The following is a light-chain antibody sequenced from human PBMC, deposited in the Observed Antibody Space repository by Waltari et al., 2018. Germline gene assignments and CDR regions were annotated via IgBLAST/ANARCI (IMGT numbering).Light chain of an antibody. CDR3: ISYTSRAAAYV. CDR2: EVN. CDR1: SSDVGGYGL. V-gene: IGLV2-14*01. Sequence: QSALTQPASVSGSPGQSITISCTGTSSDVGGYGLVSWSQQHSGNAPKLMIYEVNKRPAGISSLFSGSKSASAASLTISGLQAEDESEYYCISYTSRAAAYVFGTGTTVTVL. J-gene: IGLJ1*01.